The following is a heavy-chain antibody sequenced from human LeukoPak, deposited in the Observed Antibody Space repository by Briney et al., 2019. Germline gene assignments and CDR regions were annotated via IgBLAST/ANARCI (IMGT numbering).Heavy chain of an antibody. CDR2: IFYSGST. Sequence: SETLSLTCTVSSGSISTSNYYWGWVRQPPGKALEWIGNIFYSGSTYYSPSLKSRVTISLDTSRNQFSLKLSSVTAADTAVYYCARDDRRITMIVVVMGSGGAFDIWGQGTMVTVSS. CDR1: SGSISTSNYY. CDR3: ARDDRRITMIVVVMGSGGAFDI. J-gene: IGHJ3*02. V-gene: IGHV4-39*07. D-gene: IGHD3-22*01.